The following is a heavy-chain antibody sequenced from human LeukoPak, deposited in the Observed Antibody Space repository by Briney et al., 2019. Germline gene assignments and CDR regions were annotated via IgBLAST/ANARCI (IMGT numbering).Heavy chain of an antibody. CDR2: ISYDGNSK. CDR1: EFTFSTYA. J-gene: IGHJ4*02. D-gene: IGHD2-2*01. CDR3: ARDGPYHDY. V-gene: IGHV3-30-3*01. Sequence: TGGSLRLSCAASEFTFSTYAMHWVRQAPGKGLEWVAVISYDGNSKYYPDSVKGRFTISRDNSKNTLFLEMNSLRTEDTAVYYCARDGPYHDYWGQGTLVTVSS.